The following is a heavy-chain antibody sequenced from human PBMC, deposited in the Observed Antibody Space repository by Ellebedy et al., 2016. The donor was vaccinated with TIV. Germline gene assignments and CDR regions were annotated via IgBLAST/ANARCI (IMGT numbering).Heavy chain of an antibody. V-gene: IGHV3-15*07. CDR1: GFTFSNAW. Sequence: GESLKISCAASGFTFSNAWMNWVRQAPGKGLEWVGRIKSNTDGGTTDYAAPVKGRFTISRDDSKNTLYLQMNSLKTEDTAVYYCARAEGYYDSSGYLSYFDYWGQGTLVTVSS. CDR3: ARAEGYYDSSGYLSYFDY. D-gene: IGHD3-22*01. J-gene: IGHJ4*02. CDR2: IKSNTDGGTT.